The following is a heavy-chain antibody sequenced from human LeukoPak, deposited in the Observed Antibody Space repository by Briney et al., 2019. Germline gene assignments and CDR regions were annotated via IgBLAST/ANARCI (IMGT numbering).Heavy chain of an antibody. CDR2: IYYSGST. Sequence: PSETLSLTCTVSGGSISSYYWSWIRQPPGKGLEWIGYIYYSGSTNYNPSLKSRVTISVDTSKNQFSLKLRSVTAADTAVYYCARAMSWSGSYYYYGMDVWGQGTTVTVSS. CDR3: ARAMSWSGSYYYYGMDV. V-gene: IGHV4-59*01. J-gene: IGHJ6*02. D-gene: IGHD3-3*01. CDR1: GGSISSYY.